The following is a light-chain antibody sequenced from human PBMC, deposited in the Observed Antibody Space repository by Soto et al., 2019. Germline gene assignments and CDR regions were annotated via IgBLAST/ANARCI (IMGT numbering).Light chain of an antibody. CDR2: GAS. J-gene: IGKJ4*01. Sequence: EIVMTHSPATLSVSPGERATLSFMASQSVRRYLEWYQQKPGKAPRLLIYGASTRATGVPARFSGSGSGTEFTLTISSLQSEDFEVYYCQKYDNWPLTFGGGTKVDIK. CDR3: QKYDNWPLT. V-gene: IGKV3-15*01. CDR1: QSVRRY.